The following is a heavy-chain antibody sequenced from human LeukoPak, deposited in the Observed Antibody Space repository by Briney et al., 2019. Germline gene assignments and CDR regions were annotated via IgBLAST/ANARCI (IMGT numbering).Heavy chain of an antibody. CDR1: GFTFSSYA. D-gene: IGHD6-19*01. CDR2: ISGSGGST. J-gene: IGHJ4*02. CDR3: ARDLILGSGWYSDFDY. V-gene: IGHV3-23*01. Sequence: GGSLRLSCAASGFTFSSYAMSWVRQAPGKGLEWVSAISGSGGSTYYADSVKGRFTISRDNSKNTLYLQMNSLRAEDTAVYYCARDLILGSGWYSDFDYWGQGTLVTVSS.